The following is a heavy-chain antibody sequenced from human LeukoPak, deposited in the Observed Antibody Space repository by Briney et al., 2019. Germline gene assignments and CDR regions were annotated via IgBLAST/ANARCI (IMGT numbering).Heavy chain of an antibody. CDR3: VRHGSTSPGNRYKLFDQ. CDR1: GGSVSSSFYY. Sequence: ETLSLTCTVSGGSVSSSFYYWGWIRQAPGKGLEWVANIKQDETEKFYLGSVKGRFTISRDNAKNSLYLQMNSLRVEDTALYYCVRHGSTSPGNRYKLFDQWGQGTLVTVSS. CDR2: IKQDETEK. J-gene: IGHJ4*02. V-gene: IGHV3-7*03. D-gene: IGHD2-2*01.